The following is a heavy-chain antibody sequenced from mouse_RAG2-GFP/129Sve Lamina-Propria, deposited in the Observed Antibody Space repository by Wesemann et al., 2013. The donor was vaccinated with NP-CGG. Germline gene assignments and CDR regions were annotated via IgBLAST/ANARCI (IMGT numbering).Heavy chain of an antibody. J-gene: IGHJ3*01. CDR2: IDPSDSET. CDR3: ALEFITTGAWFAY. CDR1: GYTFTSYW. Sequence: QVQLQQPGAELVRPGSSVKLSCKASGYTFTSYWMHWVKQRPIQGLEWIGNIDPSDSETHYNQKFKDKATLTVDKSSSTAYMQLSSLTSEDSAVYYCALEFITTGAWFAYWGQGTLVTVSA. V-gene: IGHV1-52*01. D-gene: IGHD1-1*01.